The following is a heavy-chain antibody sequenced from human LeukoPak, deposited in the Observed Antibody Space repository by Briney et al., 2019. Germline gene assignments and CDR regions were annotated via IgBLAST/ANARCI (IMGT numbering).Heavy chain of an antibody. CDR2: ISGSGGST. CDR3: AKSGNYYGSGSHLDY. CDR1: GFTFSSYA. V-gene: IGHV3-23*01. J-gene: IGHJ4*02. D-gene: IGHD3-10*01. Sequence: PGGSLRHSCAASGFTFSSYAMHWVRQAPGKGLEWVSAISGSGGSTYYADSVKGRFTISRDNSKNTLYLQMNSLRAEDTAVYYCAKSGNYYGSGSHLDYWGQGTLVTVSS.